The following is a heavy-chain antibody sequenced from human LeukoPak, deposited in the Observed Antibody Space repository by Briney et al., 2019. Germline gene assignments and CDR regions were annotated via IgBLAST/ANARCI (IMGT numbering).Heavy chain of an antibody. J-gene: IGHJ4*02. CDR1: GFTFSTYW. D-gene: IGHD6-13*01. CDR3: ARDSAGNDY. Sequence: GGSLRLSCAASGFTFSTYWTSWVRQAPGKGLGWVANIKQDGSEKYYVDSVKGRFTISRDNAKNSLYLQMNSLRAEDTAMYYCARDSAGNDYWGQGTLVTVSS. CDR2: IKQDGSEK. V-gene: IGHV3-7*01.